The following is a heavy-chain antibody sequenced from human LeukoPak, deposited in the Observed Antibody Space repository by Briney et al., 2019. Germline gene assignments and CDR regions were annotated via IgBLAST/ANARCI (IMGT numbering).Heavy chain of an antibody. CDR1: GYNFILSY. V-gene: IGHV1-2*02. CDR2: IDPNSGGT. D-gene: IGHD3-10*01. CDR3: ARVDIWGRVTMVRGVLYFDN. Sequence: ASVKVSCKTSGYNFILSYIHWVRQAPGQGLEWMGWIDPNSGGTNYAQKFQGRVTLTRETSISTSFMELTRLTSDDTAVYYCARVDIWGRVTMVRGVLYFDNWGQGTLVTASS. J-gene: IGHJ4*02.